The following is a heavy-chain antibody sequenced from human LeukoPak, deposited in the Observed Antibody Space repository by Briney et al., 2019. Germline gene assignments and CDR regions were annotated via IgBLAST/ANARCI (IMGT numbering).Heavy chain of an antibody. CDR2: INAGNGKT. Sequence: ASVKVSCKASGYTFTDYAIQWARLAPGQRLEWMGWINAGNGKTKYSQKFQDRVTITRDTSANTAYMDLSSLRSEDTAVYYCARGRWSWTSLAYYFDYWGQGTLVTVSS. D-gene: IGHD3-10*01. J-gene: IGHJ4*02. V-gene: IGHV1-3*01. CDR1: GYTFTDYA. CDR3: ARGRWSWTSLAYYFDY.